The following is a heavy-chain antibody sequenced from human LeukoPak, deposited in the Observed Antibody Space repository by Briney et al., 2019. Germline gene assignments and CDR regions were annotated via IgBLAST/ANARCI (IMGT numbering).Heavy chain of an antibody. V-gene: IGHV3-23*01. Sequence: PGGSLRLSCAASGFTFSSFAMGWVRQAPGKGLEWVSTVSGSGGNIYYADSVKGRFTISRDNSKHTLYLQMNSLRADDTAVYYCAKGGAWGQGTLVTVSS. CDR3: AKGGA. CDR1: GFTFSSFA. CDR2: VSGSGGNI. J-gene: IGHJ4*02.